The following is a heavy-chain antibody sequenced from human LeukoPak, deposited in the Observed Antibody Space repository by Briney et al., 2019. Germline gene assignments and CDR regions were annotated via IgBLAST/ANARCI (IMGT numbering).Heavy chain of an antibody. CDR3: ARASDIVVVVAATSRGAFDI. J-gene: IGHJ3*02. V-gene: IGHV4-34*01. Sequence: SETLSLTCAVYGGSFSGYYWSWIRQPPGKGLEWIGEINHSGSTNYNPSLKSRVTISVDTSKNQFSLKLSSVTAADTAVYYCARASDIVVVVAATSRGAFDIWGQGTMATVSS. CDR2: INHSGST. CDR1: GGSFSGYY. D-gene: IGHD2-15*01.